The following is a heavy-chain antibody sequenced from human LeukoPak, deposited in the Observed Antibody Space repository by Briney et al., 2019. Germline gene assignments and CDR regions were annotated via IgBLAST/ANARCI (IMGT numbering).Heavy chain of an antibody. D-gene: IGHD3-22*01. CDR3: ARDWYYYDSSGYLDY. V-gene: IGHV1-69*13. CDR1: GGTFSSYA. Sequence: SVKVSCKASGGTFSSYAVSWVRQAPGQGLEWMGGIIPIFGTANYAQKFQGRVTITADESTSTAYMELSSLRSEDTAVYYCARDWYYYDSSGYLDYWGQGTLVTVSS. J-gene: IGHJ4*02. CDR2: IIPIFGTA.